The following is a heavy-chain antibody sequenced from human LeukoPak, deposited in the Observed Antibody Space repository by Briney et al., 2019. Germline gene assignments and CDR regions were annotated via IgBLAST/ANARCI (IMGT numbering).Heavy chain of an antibody. D-gene: IGHD6-13*01. V-gene: IGHV1-69*13. CDR1: GYTFTSYG. J-gene: IGHJ4*02. CDR3: ARASTAGNLDY. Sequence: GASVKVSCKASGYTFTSYGISWVRQAPGQGLEWMGGIIPIFGTANYAQKFQGRVTITADESTSTAYMELSSLRSEDTAVYYCARASTAGNLDYWGQGTLVTVSS. CDR2: IIPIFGTA.